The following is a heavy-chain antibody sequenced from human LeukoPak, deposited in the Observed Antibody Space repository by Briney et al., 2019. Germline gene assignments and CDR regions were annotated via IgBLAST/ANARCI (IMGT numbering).Heavy chain of an antibody. CDR3: VTTDYDILTGYSPH. Sequence: GGSLRLSCAASGFTFSAYWMTWVRQAPGKGLEWVSFINSGGNTYYADSVKGRFTISRDKLKNTLYLQMNSLRAEDTAVYYCVTTDYDILTGYSPHWGQGTLVTVSS. CDR2: INSGGNT. J-gene: IGHJ4*02. V-gene: IGHV3-53*01. D-gene: IGHD3-9*01. CDR1: GFTFSAYW.